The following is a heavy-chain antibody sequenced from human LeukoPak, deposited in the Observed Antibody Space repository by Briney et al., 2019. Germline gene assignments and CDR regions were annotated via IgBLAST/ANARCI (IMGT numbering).Heavy chain of an antibody. CDR2: ASYDGGNE. V-gene: IGHV3-30*18. CDR1: GFTLTGSG. J-gene: IGHJ5*01. CDR3: AKAGGLGSHRLDS. Sequence: GGSLRLSCAASGFTLTGSGLSWVRQAPGKGLEWVAVASYDGGNEYYADSVKGRFTISRDNSKTTPYLQMNSLTLDDTAVYYCAKAGGLGSHRLDSWGQGTLVTVSS. D-gene: IGHD3-16*01.